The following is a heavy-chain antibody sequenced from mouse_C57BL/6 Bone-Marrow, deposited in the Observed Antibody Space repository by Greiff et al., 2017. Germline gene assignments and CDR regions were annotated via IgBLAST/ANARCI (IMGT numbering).Heavy chain of an antibody. Sequence: EVQLQQSGPVLVKPGASVKMSCKASGYTFTDYYMNWVKQSHGKSLEWIGVINPYNGGTSYNQKFKGKATLTVDKSSSTAYMELNSLTSEDSAVDYCARENYGTDYFDYWGQGTTLTVSS. J-gene: IGHJ2*01. CDR1: GYTFTDYY. D-gene: IGHD1-1*01. V-gene: IGHV1-19*01. CDR3: ARENYGTDYFDY. CDR2: INPYNGGT.